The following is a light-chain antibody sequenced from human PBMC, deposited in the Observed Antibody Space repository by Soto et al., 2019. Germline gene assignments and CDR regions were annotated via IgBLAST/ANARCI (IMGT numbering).Light chain of an antibody. Sequence: QPVLTQPPSASGTPGQRVTISCSGSTSNIGGNSVNWYQQLPGTAPKLLIYTNDQWPSGVPDRFSGSKSGTSASLAISGLQSGDEADYYCAAWDDSLNGYVFGTGTKLTVL. J-gene: IGLJ1*01. CDR3: AAWDDSLNGYV. V-gene: IGLV1-44*01. CDR2: TND. CDR1: TSNIGGNS.